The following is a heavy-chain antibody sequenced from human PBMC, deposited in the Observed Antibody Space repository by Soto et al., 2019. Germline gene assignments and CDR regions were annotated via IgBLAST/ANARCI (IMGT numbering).Heavy chain of an antibody. V-gene: IGHV4-34*01. CDR3: ARVWRLGYCSSTSCYKRNWFDP. CDR2: INHSGST. D-gene: IGHD2-2*01. J-gene: IGHJ5*02. CDR1: GGSFSGYY. Sequence: QVQLQQWGAGLLKPSETLSLTCAVYGGSFSGYYWSWIRQPPGKGLERIGEINHSGSTNYNPSLKSRVTISVDTSKNQFSLKLSSVTAADTAVYYCARVWRLGYCSSTSCYKRNWFDPWGQGTLVTVSS.